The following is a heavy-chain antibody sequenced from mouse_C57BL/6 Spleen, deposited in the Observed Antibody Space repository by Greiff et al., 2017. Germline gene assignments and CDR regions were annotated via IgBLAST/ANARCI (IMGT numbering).Heavy chain of an antibody. CDR1: GYTFTSYW. CDR2: IDPSDSYT. CDR3: ASQGALLLDY. J-gene: IGHJ2*01. D-gene: IGHD1-1*01. Sequence: QVQLQQPGAELVKPGASVKLSCKASGYTFTSYWMQWVKQRPGQGLEWIGEIDPSDSYTNYNQKFKGKATLTVDTSSSTAYMQLSSLTSEDSAVYYCASQGALLLDYWGQGTTLTVSS. V-gene: IGHV1-50*01.